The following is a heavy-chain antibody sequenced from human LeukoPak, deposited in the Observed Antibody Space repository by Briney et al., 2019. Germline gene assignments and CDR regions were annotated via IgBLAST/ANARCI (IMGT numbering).Heavy chain of an antibody. Sequence: PGGSLRLSCAASGFTFSSYAMHWVRQAPGKGLEWVAVISYDGSNKYYADSVKGRFTISRDNSKNTLYLQMNSLRAEDTAVYYCAKDPGLYYDSSGYQTYFDYWGQGILVTVSS. V-gene: IGHV3-30*04. CDR2: ISYDGSNK. D-gene: IGHD3-22*01. J-gene: IGHJ4*02. CDR3: AKDPGLYYDSSGYQTYFDY. CDR1: GFTFSSYA.